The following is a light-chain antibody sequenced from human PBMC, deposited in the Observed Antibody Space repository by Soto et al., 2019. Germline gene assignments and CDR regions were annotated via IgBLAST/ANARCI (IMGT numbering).Light chain of an antibody. CDR1: SSNIGDFP. CDR3: GTWDTSLSAVV. V-gene: IGLV1-51*02. Sequence: QSVVTQPPSASGTPGQRVTISCSGSSSNIGDFPVNWYQHLPGAAPKVLIYNTSQRPSGIPDRFSGSKSGTSATLGITGLQTGDEADYYCGTWDTSLSAVVFGGGTKLTVL. CDR2: NTS. J-gene: IGLJ2*01.